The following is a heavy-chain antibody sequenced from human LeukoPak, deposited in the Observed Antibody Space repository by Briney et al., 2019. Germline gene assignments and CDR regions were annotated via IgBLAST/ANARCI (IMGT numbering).Heavy chain of an antibody. J-gene: IGHJ4*02. CDR3: ARVYDYDFWSGYRHDFDY. D-gene: IGHD3-3*01. CDR2: INPNSGGI. CDR1: GYTFTGYY. Sequence: ASVKVFCKASGYTFTGYYMHWVRQAPGQGLEWMGWINPNSGGINYAQKFQGRVTMTRDTSISTAYMELSRLRSDDTAVYYCARVYDYDFWSGYRHDFDYWGQGTLVTVSS. V-gene: IGHV1-2*02.